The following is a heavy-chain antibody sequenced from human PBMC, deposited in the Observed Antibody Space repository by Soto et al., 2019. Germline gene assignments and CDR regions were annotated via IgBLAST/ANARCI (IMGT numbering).Heavy chain of an antibody. Sequence: SETLSLTCAVSGGSISSGGYSWSWIRQPPGKGLEWIGYIYHSGSTYYNPSLKSRVTISVDRSKNQFSLKLSSVTAADTAVYYCAAYDSSGLGYWGQGTMVTVYS. CDR1: GGSISSGGYS. D-gene: IGHD3-22*01. CDR3: AAYDSSGLGY. J-gene: IGHJ4*02. CDR2: IYHSGST. V-gene: IGHV4-30-2*01.